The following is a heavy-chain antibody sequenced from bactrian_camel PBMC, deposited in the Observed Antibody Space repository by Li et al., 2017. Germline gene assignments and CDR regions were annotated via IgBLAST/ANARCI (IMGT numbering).Heavy chain of an antibody. CDR3: ARDNVDDDGGYNY. D-gene: IGHD3*01. Sequence: VQLVESGGGLVQPGGSLKLSCAASGFTFSKYDMNWVRQRPGKGLEWVAATSDEYRPKTYYGNSVKGRFTISRDNARNTVSLQMNGLKPEDTGVYYCARDNVDDDGGYNYWGQGTQVTVS. J-gene: IGHJ4*01. CDR2: TSDEYRPKT. V-gene: IGHV3S40*01. CDR1: GFTFSKYD.